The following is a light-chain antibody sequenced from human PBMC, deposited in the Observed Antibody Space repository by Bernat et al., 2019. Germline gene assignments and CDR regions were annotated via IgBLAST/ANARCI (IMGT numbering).Light chain of an antibody. J-gene: IGKJ1*01. CDR2: TAS. V-gene: IGKV1-39*01. Sequence: DIQPTQSPSSLSASAGDIVTITCRASQSIDTSLNWYQKKPGKAPRLLIDTASALQPDVPSRFNGSGSGTDFTLKITGLQREDFATYYCQQSYSIRTFGQGTKVEIK. CDR1: QSIDTS. CDR3: QQSYSIRT.